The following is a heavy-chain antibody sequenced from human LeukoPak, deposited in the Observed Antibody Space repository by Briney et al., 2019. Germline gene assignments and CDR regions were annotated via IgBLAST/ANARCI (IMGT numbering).Heavy chain of an antibody. CDR3: ARVDSSSWLYSPAFVY. V-gene: IGHV3-21*01. Sequence: TGGSLRLSCAASGFTFSSYSMSWVRQAPGKGLEWVASISSSGSYIYYADSVKGRFTISRDNAKNSLYLQMNSLRAEEQAVYYCARVDSSSWLYSPAFVYWGQGTLVTVSS. J-gene: IGHJ4*02. CDR1: GFTFSSYS. D-gene: IGHD6-13*01. CDR2: ISSSGSYI.